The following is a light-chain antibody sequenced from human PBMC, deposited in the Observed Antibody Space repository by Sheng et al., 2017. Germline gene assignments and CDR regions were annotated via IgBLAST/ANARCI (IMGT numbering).Light chain of an antibody. Sequence: QSVLTQPPSVSGAPGQRITISCSGGSSNIGTGYDVSWYQQLPGKAPRLLIHSNTHRPSGVPARFSGSKSGTSGTLAITDLQAEDEAEYYCAGWDAGLSGYVFGAGTKVTVL. CDR1: SSNIGTGYD. J-gene: IGLJ1*01. V-gene: IGLV1-40*01. CDR3: AGWDAGLSGYV. CDR2: SNT.